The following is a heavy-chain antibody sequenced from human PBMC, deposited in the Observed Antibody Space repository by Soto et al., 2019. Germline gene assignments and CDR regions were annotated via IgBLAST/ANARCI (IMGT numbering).Heavy chain of an antibody. V-gene: IGHV4-31*03. CDR2: IHYTGRT. CDR1: GGSISSGGDY. Sequence: PSETLSLTCTVSGGSISSGGDYWSWIRQHPGEGLEWIGYIHYTGRTFYNPSLKSRVTISVDTSKNQFSLKVSSLTAADMAVYYCARETTKGHYGDPYWYFDLWGRGTLVTVSS. D-gene: IGHD4-17*01. J-gene: IGHJ2*01. CDR3: ARETTKGHYGDPYWYFDL.